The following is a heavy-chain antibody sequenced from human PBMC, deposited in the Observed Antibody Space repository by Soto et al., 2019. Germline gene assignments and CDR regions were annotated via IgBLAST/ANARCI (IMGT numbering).Heavy chain of an antibody. D-gene: IGHD3-22*01. CDR2: IYYSGST. Sequence: PSETLSLTCTVTGGSVSSGSYYLSWIRQPPGKGLEWIGYIYYSGSTNYNPSLKSRVTISVDTSKNQFSLKLSSVTAADTAVYYCTLYYYDSSGYYSDYWGQGTLVTVSS. CDR3: TLYYYDSSGYYSDY. CDR1: GGSVSSGSYY. J-gene: IGHJ4*02. V-gene: IGHV4-61*01.